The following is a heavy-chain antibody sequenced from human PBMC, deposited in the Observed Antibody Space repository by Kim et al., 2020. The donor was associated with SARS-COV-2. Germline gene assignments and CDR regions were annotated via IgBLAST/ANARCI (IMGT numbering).Heavy chain of an antibody. D-gene: IGHD6-13*01. V-gene: IGHV3-30*18. CDR1: GFTFSNYG. CDR3: AKEGYSSTSRFGDYDYYYTMDV. Sequence: GGSLRLSCAASGFTFSNYGMHWVRQAPGKGLEWVAVISYSGSNKYYADSVKGRFTISRDNSKNTLYLQMNSLRGEDTAVYYCAKEGYSSTSRFGDYDYYYTMDVSGAGTT. J-gene: IGHJ6*01. CDR2: ISYSGSNK.